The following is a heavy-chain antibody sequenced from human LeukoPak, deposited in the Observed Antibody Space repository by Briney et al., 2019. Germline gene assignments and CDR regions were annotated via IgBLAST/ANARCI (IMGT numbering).Heavy chain of an antibody. CDR2: ISWNSGSI. CDR1: GFTLDDYA. V-gene: IGHV3-9*01. CDR3: AKDWDDYGDYIDY. D-gene: IGHD4-17*01. Sequence: PGRSLRLSCAASGFTLDDYAMHWVRQAPGKGLEWVSGISWNSGSIGYADSVKGRFTISRDNAKNSLYLQMNSLRAEDTALYYCAKDWDDYGDYIDYWGQGTLVTVSS. J-gene: IGHJ4*02.